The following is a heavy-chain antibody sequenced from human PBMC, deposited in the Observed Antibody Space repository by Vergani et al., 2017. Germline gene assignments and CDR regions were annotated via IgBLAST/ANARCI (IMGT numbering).Heavy chain of an antibody. J-gene: IGHJ4*02. CDR2: IYYSGST. Sequence: QVQLQESGPGLVKPSETLSLTCTVSGGSISSYYWSWIRQPPGKGLEWIGYIYYSGSTNYNPSLKSRVTISVDTSKNQFSLKLRSVTAADTAVYYCASSQRRDGYFDYWGQGTLVTVSS. V-gene: IGHV4-59*01. D-gene: IGHD5-24*01. CDR3: ASSQRRDGYFDY. CDR1: GGSISSYY.